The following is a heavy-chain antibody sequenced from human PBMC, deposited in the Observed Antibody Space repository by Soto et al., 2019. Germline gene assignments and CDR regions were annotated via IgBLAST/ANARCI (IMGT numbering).Heavy chain of an antibody. Sequence: SVKVSCKASGGTFSSYAISWVRQAPGQGLEWMGGIIPIFGTANYAQKFQGRVTITADESTSTAYMELSSLRSEDTAVYYCARLTTVVRSWYFDYWGQGTLVTVSS. CDR2: IIPIFGTA. CDR1: GGTFSSYA. D-gene: IGHD4-17*01. CDR3: ARLTTVVRSWYFDY. J-gene: IGHJ4*02. V-gene: IGHV1-69*13.